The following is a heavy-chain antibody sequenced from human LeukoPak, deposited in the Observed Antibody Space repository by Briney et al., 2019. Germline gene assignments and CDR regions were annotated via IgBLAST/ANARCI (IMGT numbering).Heavy chain of an antibody. CDR2: IYYSGST. Sequence: SETLSLTCTVSGGSISSYYWSWIRQPPGKGLEWIGYIYYSGSTNYNPSLKSRVTILVGTSKNQFSLKLSSVTGADTAVYYFSRTVGYPRWFDPWGQGTLVTVSS. D-gene: IGHD6-13*01. CDR3: SRTVGYPRWFDP. J-gene: IGHJ5*02. V-gene: IGHV4-59*01. CDR1: GGSISSYY.